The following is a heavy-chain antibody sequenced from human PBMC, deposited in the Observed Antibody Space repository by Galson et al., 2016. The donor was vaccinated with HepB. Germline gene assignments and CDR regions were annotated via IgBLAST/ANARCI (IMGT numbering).Heavy chain of an antibody. CDR1: DGSITSTIW. D-gene: IGHD1-7*01. V-gene: IGHV4-4*01. CDR2: IFPGGRT. CDR3: ARHLGTPRTRGFDY. Sequence: LSLTCDVSDGSITSTIWWSWVRQPPGRGLEWIGEIFPGGRTHYNPSLESRLTLTLDKSKNQLSLWLNSVTAADTALYFCARHLGTPRTRGFDYWGPGILVTVSA. J-gene: IGHJ4*02.